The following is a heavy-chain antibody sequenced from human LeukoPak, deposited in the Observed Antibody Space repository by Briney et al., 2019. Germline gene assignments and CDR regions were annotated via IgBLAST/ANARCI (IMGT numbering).Heavy chain of an antibody. J-gene: IGHJ4*02. CDR1: GDSVSSNSAA. V-gene: IGHV6-1*01. CDR3: ARGVVGARRGEFDY. D-gene: IGHD1-26*01. CDR2: TYYRSKWYN. Sequence: QTLSLTCAISGDSVSSNSAAWNWIRQSPSRGLEWLGGTYYRSKWYNDYAVSVKSRITINPDTSKNQFSLQLNSVTPEDTAVYYCARGVVGARRGEFDYWGQGTLVTVSS.